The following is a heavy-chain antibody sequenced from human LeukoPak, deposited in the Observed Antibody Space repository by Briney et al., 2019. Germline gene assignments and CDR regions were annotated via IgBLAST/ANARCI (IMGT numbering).Heavy chain of an antibody. V-gene: IGHV4-39*01. CDR2: ILYSGTN. CDR1: GGLISVRTYS. Sequence: SETLSLTCTVSGGLISVRTYSWGCIRQPPGRGLEWIGSILYSGTNYYNPALKTRVTLSDDMSQNQFFLKLSSVTAADAAVYYCASRVNRSGCYFGYWGQGILVTVSA. D-gene: IGHD3-22*01. J-gene: IGHJ4*02. CDR3: ASRVNRSGCYFGY.